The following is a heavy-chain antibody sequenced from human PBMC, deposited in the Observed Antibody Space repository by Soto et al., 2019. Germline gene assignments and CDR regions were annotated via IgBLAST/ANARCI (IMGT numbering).Heavy chain of an antibody. CDR1: SGSISSSDYY. CDR2: IYHSGST. Sequence: SETLSLTCSVSSGSISSSDYYWSLIRQPPGKGLEWIGEIYHSGSTNYNPSLKSRVTISVDKSKNQFSLKLSSVTAADTAVYYCAREGWYMGGFDYWGQGTLVTVSS. CDR3: AREGWYMGGFDY. D-gene: IGHD6-19*01. V-gene: IGHV4-39*07. J-gene: IGHJ4*02.